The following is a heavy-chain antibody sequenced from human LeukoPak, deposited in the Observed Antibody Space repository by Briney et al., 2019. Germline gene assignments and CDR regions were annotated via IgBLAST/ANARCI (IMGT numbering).Heavy chain of an antibody. CDR1: GGSFSGYY. V-gene: IGHV4-34*01. CDR2: INHSGST. J-gene: IGHJ4*02. CDR3: ARLKGY. Sequence: SETLSLTCAVYGGSFSGYYWSWIRQPPGKGLEWIGEINHSGSTNYNPSLKSRVTISVDTSKNQFSLKLSSVTAADTAVYYCARLKGYWGQGALVTLSS.